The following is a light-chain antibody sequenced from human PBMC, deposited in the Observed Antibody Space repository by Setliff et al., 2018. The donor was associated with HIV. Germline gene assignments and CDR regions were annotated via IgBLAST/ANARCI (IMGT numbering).Light chain of an antibody. V-gene: IGLV2-23*02. CDR2: DVT. Sequence: QSALTQPASVSGSPRQAITISCTGTSGDVGIYSLVSWYQHHPGRAPKLILYDVTKRPSGVSDRFSGSKSGNTASRTISWLQADDEADYYCCSYACFPNPYVFGIGTKVTVL. CDR1: SGDVGIYSL. J-gene: IGLJ1*01. CDR3: CSYACFPNPYV.